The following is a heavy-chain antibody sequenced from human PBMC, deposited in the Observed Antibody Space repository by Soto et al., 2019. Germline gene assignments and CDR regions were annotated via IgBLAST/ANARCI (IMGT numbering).Heavy chain of an antibody. CDR2: IYWDDDE. CDR3: VRNWRYYGGDYYYGMDA. J-gene: IGHJ6*02. CDR1: GFSLNTGGVG. D-gene: IGHD3-10*01. V-gene: IGHV2-5*02. Sequence: ITLKESGPTLVKPTQTLTLTCTFSGFSLNTGGVGVGWVRQPRGKAMEWLALIYWDDDERYRPSLRSRLNNPKYTITNQVVLTMTNMDPEDTATYYCVRNWRYYGGDYYYGMDAWGQGTTVTVSS.